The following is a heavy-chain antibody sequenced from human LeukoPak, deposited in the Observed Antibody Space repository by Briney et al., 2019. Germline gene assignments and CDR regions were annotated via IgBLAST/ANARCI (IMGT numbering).Heavy chain of an antibody. Sequence: PSETLSLTCAVSGYSITSVYWWGWIRQTPGRGVEWIGSLHHSGSTSYNPSLKSRVTISVDTSKNQFSLRLSSVTAADTAVYYCARVGGNDSTGHYSVDYWGQGTLVTVSS. V-gene: IGHV4-38-2*01. J-gene: IGHJ4*02. CDR1: GYSITSVYW. CDR3: ARVGGNDSTGHYSVDY. D-gene: IGHD3-22*01. CDR2: LHHSGST.